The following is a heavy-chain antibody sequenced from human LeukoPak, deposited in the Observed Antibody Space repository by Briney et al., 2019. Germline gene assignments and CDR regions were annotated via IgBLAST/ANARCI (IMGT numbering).Heavy chain of an antibody. CDR3: ARGGWLDD. Sequence: PGGSLRLSCAASGFTFSSYAMSWVRQAPGKGLEWVANIKQDGSEKYYVDSVKGRFTISRDNAKNSLYLQMNSLRVEDTGIYYCARGGWLDDWGQGTLVTVSS. V-gene: IGHV3-7*01. CDR2: IKQDGSEK. CDR1: GFTFSSYA. J-gene: IGHJ4*02. D-gene: IGHD2-15*01.